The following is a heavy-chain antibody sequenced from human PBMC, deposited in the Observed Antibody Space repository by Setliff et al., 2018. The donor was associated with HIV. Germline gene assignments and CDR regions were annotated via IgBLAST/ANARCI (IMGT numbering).Heavy chain of an antibody. D-gene: IGHD6-13*01. CDR2: INAGNGNT. CDR1: GYTFSTYA. J-gene: IGHJ6*02. Sequence: ASVKVSCKASGYTFSTYAMHWVRQAPGQRLEWMGWINAGNGNTKYSQKFQGRVTITRDTSASTAYMEVSSLRSEDTAVYYCARDFPSPDYSSSWAHLYYHSGMDVWGQGTTVTVSS. CDR3: ARDFPSPDYSSSWAHLYYHSGMDV. V-gene: IGHV1-3*01.